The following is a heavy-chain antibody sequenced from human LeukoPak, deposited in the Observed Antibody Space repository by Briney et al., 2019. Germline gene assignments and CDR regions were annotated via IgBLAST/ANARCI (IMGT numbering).Heavy chain of an antibody. V-gene: IGHV1-3*01. CDR2: INAGNGNT. J-gene: IGHJ5*02. CDR1: GYTFTSYA. Sequence: ASVKVSCKASGYTFTSYAMHWVRQAPGQRLEWMGWINAGNGNTKYSRKFQGRVTITRDTSASTAYMELSSLRSEDTAVYYCARDRRRMVRGVTTTHNWFDPWGQGTLVTVSS. D-gene: IGHD3-10*01. CDR3: ARDRRRMVRGVTTTHNWFDP.